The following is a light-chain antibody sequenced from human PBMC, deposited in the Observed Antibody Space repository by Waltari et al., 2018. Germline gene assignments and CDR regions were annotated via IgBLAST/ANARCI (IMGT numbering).Light chain of an antibody. CDR1: QTIGTY. J-gene: IGKJ1*01. Sequence: DIQMTQSPSTLSASVGDRVTVTCRASQTIGTYLAWFQRKPGKATKLLIYEDSTLENGVPSRFSGSGSGTEFTLTISSLEPDDFATYYCQQYNSYWWTFGLGTKVEV. CDR3: QQYNSYWWT. CDR2: EDS. V-gene: IGKV1-5*03.